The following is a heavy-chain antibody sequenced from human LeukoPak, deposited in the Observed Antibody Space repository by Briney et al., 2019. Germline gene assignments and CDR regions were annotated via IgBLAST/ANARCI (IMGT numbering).Heavy chain of an antibody. CDR2: ISYDGSNK. J-gene: IGHJ4*02. CDR1: GFTFSSYA. D-gene: IGHD5-18*01. Sequence: GGSLRLSCAASGFTFSSYAMHWVRQAPGKGLEWVAVISYDGSNKYYADSVKGRFTISRDNSKNTLYLQMNSLRAEDTAVYYCATSWDTAMVLPHFDYWGQGTLVTVSS. V-gene: IGHV3-30*04. CDR3: ATSWDTAMVLPHFDY.